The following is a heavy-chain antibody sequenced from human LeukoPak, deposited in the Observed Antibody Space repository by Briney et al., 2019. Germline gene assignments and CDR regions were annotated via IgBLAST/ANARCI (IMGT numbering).Heavy chain of an antibody. V-gene: IGHV3-64*01. CDR1: GFSFSRFS. J-gene: IGHJ4*02. Sequence: QPGGSLRLSCAASGFSFSRFSMHWVRQAPGKGPEYIASINPDGGNTDYANSVKGRFTISRDNSKNMLYLQMGSLRAEDTAVYYCARDSMTTVTTYTFGDYWGQGTLVTVSS. CDR3: ARDSMTTVTTYTFGDY. CDR2: INPDGGNT. D-gene: IGHD4-17*01.